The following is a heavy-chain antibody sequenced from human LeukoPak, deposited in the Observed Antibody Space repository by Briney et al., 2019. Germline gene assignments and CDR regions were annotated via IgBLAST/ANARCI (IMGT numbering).Heavy chain of an antibody. CDR3: ARDTSDFGMDV. J-gene: IGHJ6*02. Sequence: ASVKVSCKASGYTFTSYDINWVRQATRQGLEWMGWMNPNSGNTGNAQTFQGRVTMTRNTSISTAYMELSSLRSEDTAVYYCARDTSDFGMDVWGQGTTVTVSS. CDR2: MNPNSGNT. CDR1: GYTFTSYD. V-gene: IGHV1-8*01.